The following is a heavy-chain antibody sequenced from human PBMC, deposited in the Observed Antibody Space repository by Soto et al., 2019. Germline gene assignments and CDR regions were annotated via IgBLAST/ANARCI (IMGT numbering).Heavy chain of an antibody. Sequence: LRFSCAASGFTVSSNYMSWVRQAPGKGLEWVSVIYSGGSTYYADSVKGRFTISRDNSKNTLYLQMNSLRAEDTAVYYCAREDYDFWSGYSYRWFDPWGQGTLVTVSS. J-gene: IGHJ5*02. CDR3: AREDYDFWSGYSYRWFDP. D-gene: IGHD3-3*01. V-gene: IGHV3-53*01. CDR1: GFTVSSNY. CDR2: IYSGGST.